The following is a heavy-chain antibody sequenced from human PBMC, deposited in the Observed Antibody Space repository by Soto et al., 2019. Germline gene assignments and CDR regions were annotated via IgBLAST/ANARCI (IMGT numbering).Heavy chain of an antibody. D-gene: IGHD4-4*01. CDR2: MYYSGSS. CDR3: ARHPRDDYNYGGSGIFDY. Sequence: QLQLQESGPGLVKPSETLSLTCSVSGGSISSRTFWWAWIRQPPGKGLEWTGDMYYSGSSYSSTYLKSRVTLSVDTSKNQLSLKLNSVTAADTAVYYCARHPRDDYNYGGSGIFDYWGQGTLVTVSS. V-gene: IGHV4-39*01. CDR1: GGSISSRTFW. J-gene: IGHJ4*02.